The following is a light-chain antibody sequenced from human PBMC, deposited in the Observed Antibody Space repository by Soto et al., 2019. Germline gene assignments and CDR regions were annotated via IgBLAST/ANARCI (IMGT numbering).Light chain of an antibody. J-gene: IGKJ4*01. Sequence: DIPMTQSPSSLPASVGDRVHIPCQTSQDISNHLNWYHQKAGKAPALLIYDASSSETGVPSRFSGSGSGTDFTLNITSLQHEDIVTYYCQQYASFPLTFGGGTKVEI. CDR1: QDISNH. CDR3: QQYASFPLT. CDR2: DAS. V-gene: IGKV1-33*01.